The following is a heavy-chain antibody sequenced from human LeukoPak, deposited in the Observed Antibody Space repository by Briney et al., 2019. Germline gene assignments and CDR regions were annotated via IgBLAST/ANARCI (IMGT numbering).Heavy chain of an antibody. Sequence: AGSLRLSCAASGFTFSSYEMNWLRQAPGKGLEWVSYISSSGSTIYYADSVKGRFTISRYNTKNSLYLQIDSLRAEDTAVYYCATGQGSRWDNWGQGTLVTVS. CDR1: GFTFSSYE. CDR2: ISSSGSTI. CDR3: ATGQGSRWDN. D-gene: IGHD6-13*01. V-gene: IGHV3-48*03. J-gene: IGHJ4*02.